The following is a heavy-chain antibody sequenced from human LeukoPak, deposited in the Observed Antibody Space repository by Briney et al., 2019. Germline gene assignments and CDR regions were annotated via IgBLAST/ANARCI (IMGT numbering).Heavy chain of an antibody. CDR1: GFTFDDYA. V-gene: IGHV3-9*01. J-gene: IGHJ6*02. D-gene: IGHD6-13*01. CDR2: ISWNSGSI. CDR3: AKGKAAGTADYYYYGMDV. Sequence: PGRSLRLSCAASGFTFDDYAMHWVRQAPGKGLEWGSGISWNSGSIGYADSVKGRFTLSRDNAKNSLYLQMNSLRAEDTALYYCAKGKAAGTADYYYYGMDVWGQGTTVTVSS.